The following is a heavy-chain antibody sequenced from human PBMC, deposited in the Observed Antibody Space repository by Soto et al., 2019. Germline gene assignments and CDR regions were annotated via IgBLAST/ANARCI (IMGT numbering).Heavy chain of an antibody. V-gene: IGHV4-31*03. CDR3: ARVFSDSSSFFDP. CDR2: IYYSGTT. Sequence: PSETLSLTCTVSGGSISSGGYYWSWIRQHPGKGLGWIGYIYYSGTTSYNPSLKSRVTISVDTSRDQFSLKLSSVTAADTAVYYCARVFSDSSSFFDPWGQGTLVTVSS. J-gene: IGHJ5*02. D-gene: IGHD6-13*01. CDR1: GGSISSGGYY.